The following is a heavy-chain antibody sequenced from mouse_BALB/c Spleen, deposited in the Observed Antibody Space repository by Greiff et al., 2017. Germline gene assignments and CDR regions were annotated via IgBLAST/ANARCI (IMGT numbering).Heavy chain of an antibody. Sequence: EVQVVESGGDLVKPGGSLKLSCAASGFTFSSYGMSWVRQTPDKRLEWVATISSGGSYTYYPDSVKGRFTISRDNAKNTLYLQMSSLKSEDTAMYYCARQVRGTRAMDYWGQGTSVTVSS. V-gene: IGHV5-6*01. CDR3: ARQVRGTRAMDY. D-gene: IGHD2-14*01. CDR1: GFTFSSYG. CDR2: ISSGGSYT. J-gene: IGHJ4*01.